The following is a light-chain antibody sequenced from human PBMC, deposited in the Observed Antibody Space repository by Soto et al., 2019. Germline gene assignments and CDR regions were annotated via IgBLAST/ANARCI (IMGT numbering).Light chain of an antibody. Sequence: DIQMTQSPSTLSASVGDRVTITCRASQSIDKWLAWYQQKPGKAPKLLIYKSSILQTGVPSRFSSSGSGTEFTLTINSLQPDDVGSYFCQQYRRFSWTFGQGTKVEIK. CDR2: KSS. J-gene: IGKJ1*01. V-gene: IGKV1-5*03. CDR1: QSIDKW. CDR3: QQYRRFSWT.